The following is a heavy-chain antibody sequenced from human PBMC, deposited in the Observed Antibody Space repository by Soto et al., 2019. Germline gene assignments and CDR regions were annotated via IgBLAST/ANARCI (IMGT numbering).Heavy chain of an antibody. J-gene: IGHJ3*02. CDR2: IYYSGST. D-gene: IGHD3-22*01. CDR3: ARRNSYYDSSGYVDAFDI. V-gene: IGHV4-59*01. Sequence: SETLSLTCTVSGGSISSYYWSWIRQPPGKGLEWIGYIYYSGSTNYNPSLKSRVTISVDTSKNQFSLKLSSVTAADTAVYYCARRNSYYDSSGYVDAFDIWGQGTMVTVSS. CDR1: GGSISSYY.